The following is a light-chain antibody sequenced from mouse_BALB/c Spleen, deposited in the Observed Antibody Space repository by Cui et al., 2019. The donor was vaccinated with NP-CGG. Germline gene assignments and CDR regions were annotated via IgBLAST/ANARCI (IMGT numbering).Light chain of an antibody. CDR2: GTN. CDR3: ALWYSNHWV. Sequence: SDVTQESAPATSPGETVTVTCRSSTGTVTTSNYANWVQEKPDHLFTGLIGGTNNRVPGVPARFSGSLIGDKAALTITGAQTEDEAIYFCALWYSNHWVFGGGTKLTVL. CDR1: TGTVTTSNY. V-gene: IGLV1*01. J-gene: IGLJ1*01.